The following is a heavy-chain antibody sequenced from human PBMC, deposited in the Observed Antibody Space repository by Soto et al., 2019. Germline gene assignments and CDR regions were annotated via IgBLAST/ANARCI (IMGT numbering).Heavy chain of an antibody. CDR1: GDSVSSNSAA. CDR2: TYYRSKWYN. D-gene: IGHD6-13*01. Sequence: QSQTLSLTCAISGDSVSSNSAAWNWIRQSPSRGLEWLGRTYYRSKWYNDYAVSVKSRITIKPDTSKNQFALQLNSVTPEETAVYYGARASSQSGYSSSRYLNWFDPWGQGTLVTVSS. J-gene: IGHJ5*02. V-gene: IGHV6-1*01. CDR3: ARASSQSGYSSSRYLNWFDP.